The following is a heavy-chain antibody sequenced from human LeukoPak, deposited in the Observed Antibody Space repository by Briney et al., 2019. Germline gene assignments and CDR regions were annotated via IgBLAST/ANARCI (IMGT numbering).Heavy chain of an antibody. J-gene: IGHJ5*02. D-gene: IGHD6-13*01. V-gene: IGHV4-59*01. Sequence: SETLSLTCTVSGGSISSYYCSWIRQPPGKGLEWIGYIYYSGGTNYNPSLKSRVTISVDTSKNQFSLKLSSVTAADTAVYYCARGAAAAAWFDPWGQGNLVTVSS. CDR3: ARGAAAAAWFDP. CDR1: GGSISSYY. CDR2: IYYSGGT.